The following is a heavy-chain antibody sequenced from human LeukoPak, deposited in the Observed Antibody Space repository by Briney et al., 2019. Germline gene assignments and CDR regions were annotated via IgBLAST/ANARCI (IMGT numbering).Heavy chain of an antibody. CDR1: GGSISSYY. Sequence: PSETLSLTCTVSGGSISSYYWSWIRQPPGKGLEWIGNIYYSGSTKYNPSLQSRVTISVDTSKNQFSLQLSSVTAADTAVYYCARDRKGGAGRYNWFDPWGQGTLVTVSS. CDR2: IYYSGST. J-gene: IGHJ5*02. D-gene: IGHD3-16*01. V-gene: IGHV4-59*01. CDR3: ARDRKGGAGRYNWFDP.